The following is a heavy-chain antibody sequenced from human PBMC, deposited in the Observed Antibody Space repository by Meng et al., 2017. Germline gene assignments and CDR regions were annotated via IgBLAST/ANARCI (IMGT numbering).Heavy chain of an antibody. J-gene: IGHJ4*02. V-gene: IGHV1-18*01. CDR3: ARRGGGEYYYDSSGYYFDY. Sequence: ASVKVSCKASGYTFTSYGISWVRQAPGQGLEWMGWISAYNGNTNYAQKLQGRVTMTTDTSTSTAYMELGSLRSDDTAVYYCARRGGGEYYYDSSGYYFDYWGQGTLVTVSS. CDR1: GYTFTSYG. D-gene: IGHD3-22*01. CDR2: ISAYNGNT.